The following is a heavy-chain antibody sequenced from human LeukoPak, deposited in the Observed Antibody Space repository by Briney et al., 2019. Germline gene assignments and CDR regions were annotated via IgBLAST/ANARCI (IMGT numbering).Heavy chain of an antibody. J-gene: IGHJ6*02. CDR2: IYYSGST. D-gene: IGHD2-8*01. Sequence: PSETLSLTCTVSGGSISSGGYYWSWIRQHPGKGLEWIGYIYYSGSTYYNPSLKSRVTISVDTSKNQFSLKLSSVTAADTAVYYCARDQRCTNGVCKSYYYYGMDVWGQGTTVTVSS. CDR1: GGSISSGGYY. V-gene: IGHV4-31*03. CDR3: ARDQRCTNGVCKSYYYYGMDV.